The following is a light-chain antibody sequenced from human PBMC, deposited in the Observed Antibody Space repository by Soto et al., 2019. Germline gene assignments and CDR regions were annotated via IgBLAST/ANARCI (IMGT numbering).Light chain of an antibody. CDR2: GAS. Sequence: EIVLTQSPGTLSLSPGERATLSCRASQSVSSSYLAWYQQKPCLAPRLLISGASSRATGIAHRFSGSGSGTDFTLTISRLEPEDFAVYYCQQYGSSPMYTFGQGTKLEIK. J-gene: IGKJ2*01. CDR3: QQYGSSPMYT. V-gene: IGKV3-20*01. CDR1: QSVSSSY.